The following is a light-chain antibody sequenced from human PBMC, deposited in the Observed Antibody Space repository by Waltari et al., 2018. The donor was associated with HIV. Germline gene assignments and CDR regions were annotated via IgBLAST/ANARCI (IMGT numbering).Light chain of an antibody. CDR2: STN. J-gene: IGLJ3*02. CDR1: SGSVSTSYY. CDR3: VLYMGSGSWM. Sequence: QTVVTQEPSFSVSPGGTVTLTCGLSSGSVSTSYYPSWYQQNPGQAPRTLINSTNTRSPVVPDRLSGAILGNKAALTITGAEADEESDYYCVLYMGSGSWMFGGGTKLTVL. V-gene: IGLV8-61*01.